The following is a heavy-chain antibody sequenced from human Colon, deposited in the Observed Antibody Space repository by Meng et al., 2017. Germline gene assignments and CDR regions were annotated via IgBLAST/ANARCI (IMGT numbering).Heavy chain of an antibody. Sequence: SLKISCAASGFSFDNYAMHWVRRVPGKGLEWVSGIKWKSDDGVYADSVQGRFTISRDDSKNTLYLQMNSLKTEDAAVYYCMADASTVAPHYYYGMDIWGQGTTVTVSS. J-gene: IGHJ6*02. CDR2: IKWKSDDG. CDR3: MADASTVAPHYYYGMDI. D-gene: IGHD4-23*01. CDR1: GFSFDNYA. V-gene: IGHV3-9*01.